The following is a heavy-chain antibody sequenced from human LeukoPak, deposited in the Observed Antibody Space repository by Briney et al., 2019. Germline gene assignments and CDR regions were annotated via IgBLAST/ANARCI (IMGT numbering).Heavy chain of an antibody. V-gene: IGHV4-39*01. CDR2: IHYSGNN. Sequence: NPSETLSLTCNVSSAPIDYSYYFWGWIRQPPGKGLEWIGSIHYSGNNYSNPSLKSRVIMAVDTSKNQVSLTLTSVTVADSGVYYCSRLGRGAVTRRGAFDIWGQGTTVTVSS. D-gene: IGHD4-11*01. CDR3: SRLGRGAVTRRGAFDI. J-gene: IGHJ3*02. CDR1: SAPIDYSYYF.